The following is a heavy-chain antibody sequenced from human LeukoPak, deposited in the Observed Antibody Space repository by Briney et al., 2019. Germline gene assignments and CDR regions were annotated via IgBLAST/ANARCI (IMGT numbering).Heavy chain of an antibody. J-gene: IGHJ6*04. CDR1: GFIFSSYE. Sequence: GGSLRLSCAASGFIFSSYEMNWVRKAPGKGLEWVSYISSSGSTIYYADSVKGRFTISRDNAKNSLYLQMNSLRAEDTAVYYCAELGITMIGGVWGKGTTVTVSS. CDR3: AELGITMIGGV. CDR2: ISSSGSTI. V-gene: IGHV3-48*03. D-gene: IGHD3-10*02.